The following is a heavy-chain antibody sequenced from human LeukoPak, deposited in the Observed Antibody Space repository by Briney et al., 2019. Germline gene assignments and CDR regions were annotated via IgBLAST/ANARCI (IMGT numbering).Heavy chain of an antibody. J-gene: IGHJ4*02. D-gene: IGHD3-22*01. CDR2: ISYDGSNK. V-gene: IGHV3-30*03. CDR3: ATVSSGSRGSY. Sequence: GRSLRLSCAASGFTFSSYGMHWVRQAPGKGLEWVAVISYDGSNKYYADSVKGRFTISRDNSKNTLYLQMNSLRAEDTAVYYCATVSSGSRGSYWGQGTLVTVSS. CDR1: GFTFSSYG.